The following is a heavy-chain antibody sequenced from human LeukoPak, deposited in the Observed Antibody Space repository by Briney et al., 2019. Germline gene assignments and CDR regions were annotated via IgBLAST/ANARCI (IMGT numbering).Heavy chain of an antibody. CDR1: GGSVYTSDYY. CDR2: IFYTGKT. V-gene: IGHV4-39*01. J-gene: IGHJ4*02. Sequence: SETLSLTCTVSGGSVYTSDYYWGWVRQPPGKGPEWIGDIFYTGKTNYNPSLKSRVSISIDTSKNQFSLKLSSVTAADTAVYYCAVTYYDILTGYYKPSSFDYRGQGTLVTVSS. CDR3: AVTYYDILTGYYKPSSFDY. D-gene: IGHD3-9*01.